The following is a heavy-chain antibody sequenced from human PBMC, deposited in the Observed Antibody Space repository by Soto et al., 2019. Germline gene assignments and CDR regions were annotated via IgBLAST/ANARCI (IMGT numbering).Heavy chain of an antibody. CDR2: FSLSGTT. D-gene: IGHD2-8*02. J-gene: IGHJ4*02. CDR1: GASITGSSY. CDR3: ARGMTPPGAPAWYYFDS. V-gene: IGHV4-4*07. Sequence: SETLSLTCTVSGASITGSSYWSWIRQPAGKGLEWIGRFSLSGTTNYNPSLRSRVTMSADVSKNQFSLRLTSVNAADTALYYCARGMTPPGAPAWYYFDSWGQGPLITFSS.